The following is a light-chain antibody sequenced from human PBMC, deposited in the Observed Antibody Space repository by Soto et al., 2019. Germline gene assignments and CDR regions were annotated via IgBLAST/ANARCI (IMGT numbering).Light chain of an antibody. J-gene: IGLJ2*01. CDR1: SSDIGGYDL. CDR3: CSFAGSNTFV. CDR2: EGS. Sequence: QSALTQPASVSGSPGQSITVSCTGTSSDIGGYDLVSWYQQHPGKAPQLMIYEGSKRPSGVSNRFSGSKSGSTASLTISGLQTEDEADYYCCSFAGSNTFVFGGGTKVTVL. V-gene: IGLV2-23*03.